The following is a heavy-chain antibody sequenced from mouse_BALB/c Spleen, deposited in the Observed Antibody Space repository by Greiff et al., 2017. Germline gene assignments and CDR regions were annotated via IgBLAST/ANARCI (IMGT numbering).Heavy chain of an antibody. CDR3: ARDDYEWFAY. CDR2: INSNGGST. CDR1: GFTFSSYG. Sequence: EVQRVESGGGLVQPGGSLKLSCAASGFTFSSYGMSWVRQTPDKRLELVATINSNGGSTYYPDSVKGRFTISRDNAKNTLYLQMSSLKSEDTAMYYCARDDYEWFAYWGQGTLVTVSA. V-gene: IGHV5-6-3*01. D-gene: IGHD2-4*01. J-gene: IGHJ3*01.